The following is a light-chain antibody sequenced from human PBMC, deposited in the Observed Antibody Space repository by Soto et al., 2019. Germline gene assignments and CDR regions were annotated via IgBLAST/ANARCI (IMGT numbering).Light chain of an antibody. CDR2: DAS. Sequence: DIQLTQSPSTLYASVGDRGTVTCRASQSISVWLAWYQQKPGKAPKXLIYDASSLESGVQSRFSGSGSATDFTLTISSLQPDDFATYYCKQYNNYWTCGQGTKVDIK. J-gene: IGKJ1*01. CDR1: QSISVW. V-gene: IGKV1-5*01. CDR3: KQYNNYWT.